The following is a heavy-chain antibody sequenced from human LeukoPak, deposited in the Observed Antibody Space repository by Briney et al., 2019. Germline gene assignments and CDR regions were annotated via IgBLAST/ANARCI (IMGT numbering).Heavy chain of an antibody. D-gene: IGHD2-21*02. CDR2: INPNSGGT. Sequence: ASVKDSCTASGYMFTGYYMHWVRQAPGQGLEWMGWINPNSGGTNYAQKFQGRVTTTRDTSISTAYMELSSLRSDDTAVYYCARGYCSGDCFTLVAYCGQGTLVTVSS. CDR3: ARGYCSGDCFTLVAY. J-gene: IGHJ4*02. CDR1: GYMFTGYY. V-gene: IGHV1-2*02.